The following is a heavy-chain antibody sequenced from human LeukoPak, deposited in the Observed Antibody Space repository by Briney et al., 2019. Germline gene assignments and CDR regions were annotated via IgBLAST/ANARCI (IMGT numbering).Heavy chain of an antibody. D-gene: IGHD3-10*01. J-gene: IGHJ5*02. CDR2: FDPEDGET. V-gene: IGHV1-24*01. CDR1: GYTLTELS. Sequence: ASVKVSCKVSGYTLTELSMHWVRQAPGKGLEWMGGFDPEDGETIYAQKFQGRVTMTEDTSTDTAYMELSSLRSEDTAVYYCARDEGSGSYRWFDPWGQGTLVTVSS. CDR3: ARDEGSGSYRWFDP.